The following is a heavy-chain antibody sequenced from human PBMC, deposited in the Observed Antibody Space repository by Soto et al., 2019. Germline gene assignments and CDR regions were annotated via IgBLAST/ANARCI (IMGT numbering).Heavy chain of an antibody. D-gene: IGHD6-25*01. Sequence: GGSLRLSCSASGFTFSSYAVHWVRQAPGKGLEYVSAISSNGGSTYYADSVKGRFTISRDNSKNTLYLQMSSLRAEDTAVYYWVNQHPGAAASFDYWGQGTQVTVSS. CDR3: VNQHPGAAASFDY. V-gene: IGHV3-64D*06. CDR2: ISSNGGST. J-gene: IGHJ4*02. CDR1: GFTFSSYA.